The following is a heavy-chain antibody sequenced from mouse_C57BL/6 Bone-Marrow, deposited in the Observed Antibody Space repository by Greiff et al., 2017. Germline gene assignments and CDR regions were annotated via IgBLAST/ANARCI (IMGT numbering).Heavy chain of an antibody. J-gene: IGHJ3*01. V-gene: IGHV1-26*01. CDR3: ARRYYCGSSIAD. Sequence: EVKLQQSGPELVKPGASVKISCKASGYTFTDYYMNWVKQSHGKSLEWIGDINPNNGGTSYNQKFKGKATLTVDTSSSTAYMALRSLTSEDSAVYYCARRYYCGSSIADWGQGTLVTVAA. CDR2: INPNNGGT. D-gene: IGHD1-1*01. CDR1: GYTFTDYY.